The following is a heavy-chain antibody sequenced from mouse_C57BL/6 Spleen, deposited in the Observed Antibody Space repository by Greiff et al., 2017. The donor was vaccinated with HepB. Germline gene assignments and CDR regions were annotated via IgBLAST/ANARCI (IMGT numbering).Heavy chain of an antibody. CDR3: TRADGYYEFAY. Sequence: EVNVVESGEGLVKPGGSLKLSCAASGFTFSSYAMSWVRQTPEKRLEWVAYISSGGDYTYYADTVKGRFTISRDNARNTLYLQMSSLKSEDTAMYYCTRADGYYEFAYWGQGTLVTVSA. V-gene: IGHV5-9-1*02. CDR1: GFTFSSYA. D-gene: IGHD2-3*01. J-gene: IGHJ3*01. CDR2: ISSGGDYT.